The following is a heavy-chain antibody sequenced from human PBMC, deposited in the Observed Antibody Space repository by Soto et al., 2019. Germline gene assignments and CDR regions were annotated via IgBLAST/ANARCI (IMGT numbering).Heavy chain of an antibody. Sequence: GGSLRLSCAASGFTFSDYYMSWIRQAPGKGLEWVSYISGGASTIHYADSVKGRFTISRDNAKNSPYLQLNSVRVEDTAVYYCARDRGYSGYAIDYWGQGALVTVSS. CDR3: ARDRGYSGYAIDY. V-gene: IGHV3-11*01. D-gene: IGHD5-12*01. J-gene: IGHJ4*02. CDR2: ISGGASTI. CDR1: GFTFSDYY.